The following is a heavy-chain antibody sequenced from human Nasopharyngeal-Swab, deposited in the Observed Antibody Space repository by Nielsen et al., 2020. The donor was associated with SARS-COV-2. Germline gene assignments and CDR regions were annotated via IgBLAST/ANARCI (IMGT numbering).Heavy chain of an antibody. CDR2: IDPSDSYT. CDR3: ARPPGYGGNSDFDY. J-gene: IGHJ4*02. D-gene: IGHD4-23*01. V-gene: IGHV5-10-1*01. CDR1: GYSFTSYW. Sequence: GESLKISCKGSGYSFTSYWINWVRQMPGKGLEWVGRIDPSDSYTNYSPSFQGHVSISTDKSINTAYLQWSSLKASDTAMYYCARPPGYGGNSDFDYWGQGTLVTVSS.